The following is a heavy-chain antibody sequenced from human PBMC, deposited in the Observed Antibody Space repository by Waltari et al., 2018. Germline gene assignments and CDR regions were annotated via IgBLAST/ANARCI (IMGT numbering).Heavy chain of an antibody. CDR3: ARGEGGANEY. CDR1: VFTFRNYE. J-gene: IGHJ4*01. D-gene: IGHD1-26*01. V-gene: IGHV3-48*03. CDR2: ISSGASTI. Sequence: EVQLVESGGGLVQPGGSLRLLCAASVFTFRNYEMNLVRQAPGKGLEWVSYISSGASTIFYADSVKGRFTISRDNAKNSVYLEMNSLRADDTAIYYCARGEGGANEYWGQGTLVTVSS.